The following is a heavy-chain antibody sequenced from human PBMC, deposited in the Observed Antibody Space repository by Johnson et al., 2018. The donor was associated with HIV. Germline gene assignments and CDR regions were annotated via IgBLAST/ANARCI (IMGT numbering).Heavy chain of an antibody. Sequence: QVQLVESGGGLVQPGGSLRLSCAASGFTFSTYAMHWVRQAPGKGLEWVAFIRSDGSKKYSADSVKGRFTISRDNSKNTLYLQMNSLRAEDTAMYYCTGGWYNLSAFDIWGQGTMVTVSS. J-gene: IGHJ3*02. V-gene: IGHV3-30*02. CDR1: GFTFSTYA. CDR3: TGGWYNLSAFDI. CDR2: IRSDGSKK. D-gene: IGHD1-1*01.